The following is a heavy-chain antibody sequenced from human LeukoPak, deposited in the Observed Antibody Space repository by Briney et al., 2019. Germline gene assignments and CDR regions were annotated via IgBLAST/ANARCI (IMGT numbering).Heavy chain of an antibody. Sequence: GRSLRLSCAASGFTLSRYAMSWVRQAPGKGLEGVSAISGSGGSTYYADSVKSRFTISRGNSKNTLYLKMNSLRAEDTAVYYCTNLPIQLPQNYDAFDIWGQGTMVTVSS. D-gene: IGHD2-2*01. CDR2: ISGSGGST. V-gene: IGHV3-23*01. CDR3: TNLPIQLPQNYDAFDI. J-gene: IGHJ3*02. CDR1: GFTLSRYA.